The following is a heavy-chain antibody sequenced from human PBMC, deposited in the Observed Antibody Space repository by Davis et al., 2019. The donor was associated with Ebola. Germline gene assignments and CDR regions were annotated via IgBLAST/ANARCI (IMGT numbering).Heavy chain of an antibody. V-gene: IGHV3-43D*03. D-gene: IGHD3-22*01. J-gene: IGHJ4*02. CDR1: GFTFGDYA. CDR2: ISWDGRST. Sequence: GGSLRLSCAASGFTFGDYAMHWVRQAPGKGLEWVSLISWDGRSTAYADSVRDRFSISRDSSRSFLYLQMNGLRAEATALYYCTAYDSTFRNYWGQGTLVTVSS. CDR3: TAYDSTFRNY.